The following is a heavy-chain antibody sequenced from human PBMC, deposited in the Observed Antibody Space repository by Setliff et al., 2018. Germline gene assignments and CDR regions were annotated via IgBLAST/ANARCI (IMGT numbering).Heavy chain of an antibody. V-gene: IGHV1-18*01. CDR2: IITSTGKT. CDR3: ARFGGSCSSSSCYASDL. D-gene: IGHD2-2*01. J-gene: IGHJ3*01. CDR1: GYTFTNYG. Sequence: GASVKVSCKASGYTFTNYGFHWVRQAPGQGLEWMAMIITSTGKTSYAQRFQGRVTVITDTYTGTGYMELRGLRSDDTAMYFCARFGGSCSSSSCYASDLWGQGTMVTVSS.